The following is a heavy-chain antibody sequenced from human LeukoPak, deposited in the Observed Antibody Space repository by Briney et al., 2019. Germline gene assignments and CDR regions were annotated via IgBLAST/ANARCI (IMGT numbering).Heavy chain of an antibody. V-gene: IGHV4-34*01. J-gene: IGHJ4*02. CDR1: GGPFRGCY. CDR2: IHHSGST. D-gene: IGHD2-15*01. CDR3: ASALYCSGGRCYDLTFVY. Sequence: PSETLYLTCAGHGGPFRGCYWSWIRPPPGKGLELIGEIHHSGSTNYNPSLNTRVTLSVDTSKNQFSLKLCSVTAADTAVYYCASALYCSGGRCYDLTFVYWGPGTLCTVSS.